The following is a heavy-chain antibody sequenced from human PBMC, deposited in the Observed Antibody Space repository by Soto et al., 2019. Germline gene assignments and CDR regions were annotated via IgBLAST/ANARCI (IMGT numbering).Heavy chain of an antibody. Sequence: QVQLQESGPGLVKPSGTLSLTCAVSGGSFTSNNCWTWVCQPPGQGLEWIGEIYRAGSTNYNPSLKSRVTISLDKSENQCSLRVTSLTAADTAVYYCASRDPGTSVDYWGQGTLVTVSS. CDR1: GGSFTSNNC. J-gene: IGHJ4*02. CDR3: ASRDPGTSVDY. CDR2: IYRAGST. D-gene: IGHD1-7*01. V-gene: IGHV4-4*02.